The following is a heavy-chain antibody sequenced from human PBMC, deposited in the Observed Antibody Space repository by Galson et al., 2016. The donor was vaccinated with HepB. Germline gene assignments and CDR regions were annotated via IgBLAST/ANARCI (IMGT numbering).Heavy chain of an antibody. CDR1: GFTFSSYW. CDR2: INSAGSSDASSV. CDR3: ARAAHSSGYCDVCDI. V-gene: IGHV3-74*01. D-gene: IGHD3-22*01. Sequence: SLRLSCAASGFTFSSYWMHWVRQAPGKGLVWVSRINSAGSSDASSVSYADSVKGRFTISRDNAKNTLYLQMNSLRAEDTAVYYCARAAHSSGYCDVCDIWGQGTKVTVSS. J-gene: IGHJ3*02.